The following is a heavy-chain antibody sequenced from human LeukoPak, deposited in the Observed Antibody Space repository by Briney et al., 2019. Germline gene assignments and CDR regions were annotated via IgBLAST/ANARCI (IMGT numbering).Heavy chain of an antibody. CDR3: ARADLVGDTPAFQH. V-gene: IGHV1-2*02. D-gene: IGHD1-26*01. CDR2: INPNSAGT. J-gene: IGHJ1*01. CDR1: GYTFTGYY. Sequence: GASVKVSCKASGYTFTGYYIHWVRLAPGQGLEWMGWINPNSAGTNYPQKFQGRVTMTRDTSISTAYMELSRLRSDDTAVYYCARADLVGDTPAFQHWGQGTLVTVSS.